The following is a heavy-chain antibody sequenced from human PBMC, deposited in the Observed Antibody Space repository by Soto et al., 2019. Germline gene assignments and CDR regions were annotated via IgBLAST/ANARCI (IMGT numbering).Heavy chain of an antibody. CDR3: ARDRDGSWSLDY. Sequence: ASVKVSCKASGYTFTSYDINWVRQATGQGLEWMGWMNPNSGNTGYAQKFQGRVTMTRNTSISTAYMELSSLRSDDTAVYYCARDRDGSWSLDYWGQGTLVTVSS. J-gene: IGHJ4*02. CDR2: MNPNSGNT. CDR1: GYTFTSYD. V-gene: IGHV1-8*01. D-gene: IGHD6-13*01.